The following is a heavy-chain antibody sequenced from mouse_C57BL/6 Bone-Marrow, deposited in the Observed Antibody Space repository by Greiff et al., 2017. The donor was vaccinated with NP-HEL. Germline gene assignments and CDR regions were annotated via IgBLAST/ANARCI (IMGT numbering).Heavy chain of an antibody. CDR2: FYPGSGSF. CDR1: GYTFTEYT. D-gene: IGHD1-1*01. Sequence: QVQLQQSGAELVKPGASVKLSCKASGYTFTEYTIHWVQQRSGQGLEWFGWFYPGSGSFTYNEKFKDKATLTADKTSSTVYIGLSRLTSEDSAVYFCARHEGPTYYYGSSLFAYWGQGTLVTVSA. J-gene: IGHJ3*01. V-gene: IGHV1-62-2*01. CDR3: ARHEGPTYYYGSSLFAY.